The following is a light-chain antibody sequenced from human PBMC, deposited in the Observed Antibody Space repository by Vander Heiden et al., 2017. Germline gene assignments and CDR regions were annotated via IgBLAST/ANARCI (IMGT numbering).Light chain of an antibody. J-gene: IGKJ1*01. CDR1: QSVSSSY. CDR2: GAS. V-gene: IGKV3-20*01. CDR3: QRDGGSLET. Sequence: DIVFTQSPATLSLSPGDRATLSCRASQSVSSSYLAWYQQQPGQAPRLLIYGASSRATGIPDRFSGSGSGTDFTLTISRLEPEDFAVYYCQRDGGSLETFGQGTKVEIK.